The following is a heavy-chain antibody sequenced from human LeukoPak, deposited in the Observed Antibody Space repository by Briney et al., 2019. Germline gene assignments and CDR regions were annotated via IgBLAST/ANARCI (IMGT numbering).Heavy chain of an antibody. Sequence: GGSLRLSCAASGFTVSSDYMSWVRQAPGKGLEWVSTVYSGGSTYYTDSVKGRFSISRDNSKNTLYLLMNSLRAEDTAVYYCARTSNYYDSSGYHPAYFDYWGQGTLVTVSS. V-gene: IGHV3-66*01. CDR2: VYSGGST. D-gene: IGHD3-22*01. CDR1: GFTVSSDY. CDR3: ARTSNYYDSSGYHPAYFDY. J-gene: IGHJ4*02.